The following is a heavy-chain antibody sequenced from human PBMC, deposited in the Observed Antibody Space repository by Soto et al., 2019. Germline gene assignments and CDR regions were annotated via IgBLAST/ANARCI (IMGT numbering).Heavy chain of an antibody. D-gene: IGHD2-21*01. J-gene: IGHJ4*02. CDR3: AKDAVYNDGLWLMDH. V-gene: IGHV3-23*05. CDR1: GLPHSNFA. CDR2: IYGSGRGI. Sequence: GGSLRLSCTASGLPHSNFAMMWVRQSPGKGLECISGIYGSGRGIEYADSVKGRFTISRDNSKNTVYLQMTDLRVDDTAVYYCAKDAVYNDGLWLMDHWGQGTQVTVSS.